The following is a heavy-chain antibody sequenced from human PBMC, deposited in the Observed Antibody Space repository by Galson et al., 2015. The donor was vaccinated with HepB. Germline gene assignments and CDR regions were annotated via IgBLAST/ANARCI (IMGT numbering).Heavy chain of an antibody. D-gene: IGHD3-10*01. CDR1: GYTFTSYA. CDR3: ARDRLWFGEVTFDI. V-gene: IGHV1-3*01. J-gene: IGHJ3*02. Sequence: SVKVSCKASGYTFTSYAMHWVRQAPGQRLEWMGWINAGNGNTKYSQKFQDRVTITRDTSASTAYMELSSLRSEDTAVYYCARDRLWFGEVTFDIWGQGTMVTVSS. CDR2: INAGNGNT.